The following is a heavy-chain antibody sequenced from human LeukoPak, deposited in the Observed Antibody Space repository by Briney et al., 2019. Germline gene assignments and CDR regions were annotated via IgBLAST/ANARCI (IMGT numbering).Heavy chain of an antibody. CDR2: IIPIFGTA. Sequence: ASVKVSCKASGGTFSSYAISWVRQAPGQGLEWMGGIIPIFGTANYAQKFQGRVTITTDESTRTAYMELSSLRSEDTAVYYCARDGIAAAGTYFDYWGQGTLVTVSS. D-gene: IGHD6-13*01. V-gene: IGHV1-69*05. CDR3: ARDGIAAAGTYFDY. CDR1: GGTFSSYA. J-gene: IGHJ4*02.